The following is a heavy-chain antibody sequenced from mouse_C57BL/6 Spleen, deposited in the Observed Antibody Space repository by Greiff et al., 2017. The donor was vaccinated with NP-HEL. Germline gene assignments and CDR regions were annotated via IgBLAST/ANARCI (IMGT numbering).Heavy chain of an antibody. CDR2: IAPSDSYT. D-gene: IGHD2-5*01. CDR1: GYTFTSYW. Sequence: VQLQQSGAELVRPGTSVKLSCKASGYTFTSYWMHWVKQRPGQGLEWIGVIAPSDSYTNYNQKLKVKDTLTVDTAFSTVYMQLSSLTSEDSTCYYCAKGYYRNYLGYVEVWSTGTTVTDAS. CDR3: AKGYYRNYLGYVEV. V-gene: IGHV1-59*01. J-gene: IGHJ1*03.